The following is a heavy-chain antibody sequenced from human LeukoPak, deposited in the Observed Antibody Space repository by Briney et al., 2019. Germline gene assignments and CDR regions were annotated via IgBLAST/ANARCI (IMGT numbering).Heavy chain of an antibody. CDR1: GFTFSSYG. J-gene: IGHJ1*01. V-gene: IGHV3-64*01. CDR2: ISSNGGST. D-gene: IGHD2-2*01. Sequence: GGSLRLSCAASGFTFSSYGMHWVRQAPGKGLEYVSAISSNGGSTYYANSVKGRFTISRDNSKNTLYLQMGSLRAEDMAVYYCARGYCSSTSCRAEYFQHWGQGTLVTVSS. CDR3: ARGYCSSTSCRAEYFQH.